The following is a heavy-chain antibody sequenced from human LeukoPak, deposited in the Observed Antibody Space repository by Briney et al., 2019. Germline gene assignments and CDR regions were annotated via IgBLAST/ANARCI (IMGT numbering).Heavy chain of an antibody. CDR3: ARDGHDFWSGYNHIDY. Sequence: GASVKVSYKASGYTFTSYAMHWVRQAPGQRLEWMGWINAGNGNTKYSQKFQGRVTITRDTSASTAYMELSSLRSEDTAVYYCARDGHDFWSGYNHIDYWGQGTLVTVSS. J-gene: IGHJ4*02. D-gene: IGHD3-3*01. CDR2: INAGNGNT. CDR1: GYTFTSYA. V-gene: IGHV1-3*01.